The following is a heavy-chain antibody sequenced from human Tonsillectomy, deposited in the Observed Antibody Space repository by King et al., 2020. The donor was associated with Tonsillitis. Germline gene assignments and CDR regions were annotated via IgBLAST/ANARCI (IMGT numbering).Heavy chain of an antibody. J-gene: IGHJ3*01. CDR1: GFTFCDYY. CDR2: ISSSGYTI. Sequence: VQLVESGGGLVKPGGSLRLSCAASGFTFCDYYMILIRQAPGKGLEWVSYISSSGYTIYYADSVKCRFTISRDNAKNSLYLQMNSLGAEDTAVYYCARDSGASRAFDFWGQGTMVTVSS. CDR3: ARDSGASRAFDF. V-gene: IGHV3-11*01.